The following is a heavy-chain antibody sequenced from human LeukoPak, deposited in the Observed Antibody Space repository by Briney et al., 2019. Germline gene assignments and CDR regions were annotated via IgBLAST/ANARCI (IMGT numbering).Heavy chain of an antibody. CDR3: ARDIGRLGTAVYYYYYMDV. CDR1: GYTFTSYG. CDR2: ISAYNGNT. D-gene: IGHD7-27*01. J-gene: IGHJ6*03. V-gene: IGHV1-18*01. Sequence: ASVKVSCKASGYTFTSYGISWVRQAPGQGLEWMGWISAYNGNTNYAQKFQGRVTITADKSTSTAYMELSSLRSEDTAVYYCARDIGRLGTAVYYYYYMDVWGKGTTVTVSS.